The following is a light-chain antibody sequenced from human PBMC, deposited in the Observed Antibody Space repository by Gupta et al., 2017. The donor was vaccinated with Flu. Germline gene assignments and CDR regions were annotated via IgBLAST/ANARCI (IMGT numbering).Light chain of an antibody. J-gene: IGKJ1*01. CDR3: QEYGSETRA. V-gene: IGKV3-20*01. CDR2: GAS. Sequence: EIVLTQSSGTLSLSPGERATLSCRASQSVSSRYVAWYKQKPGQAPRLLIYGASSRDTGIPDRFSCSGSGTDFTLTISRLEAEDFAMYYCQEYGSETRAFGQGTRVEIK. CDR1: QSVSSRY.